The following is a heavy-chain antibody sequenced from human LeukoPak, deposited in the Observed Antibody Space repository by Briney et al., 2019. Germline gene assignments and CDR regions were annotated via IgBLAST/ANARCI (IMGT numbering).Heavy chain of an antibody. Sequence: PGGSQRLSCAASGFTFSEYWMSWVRQAPGKGLEWVANIKEDGGEKYYVDSMKGRFTISRDNAKNSLYLQMNSLRAEDTAVYYCATTRVSGYYYYYYGMAVWGQGTTVTVSS. CDR1: GFTFSEYW. V-gene: IGHV3-7*01. CDR3: ATTRVSGYYYYYYGMAV. D-gene: IGHD5/OR15-5a*01. J-gene: IGHJ6*02. CDR2: IKEDGGEK.